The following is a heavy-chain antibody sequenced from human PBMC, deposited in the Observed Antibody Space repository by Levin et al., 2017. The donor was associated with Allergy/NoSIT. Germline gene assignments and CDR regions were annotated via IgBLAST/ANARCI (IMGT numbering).Heavy chain of an antibody. D-gene: IGHD3-3*01. CDR3: ASGGFWSADAFDI. CDR1: GFTFSDYY. V-gene: IGHV3-11*01. Sequence: LSLTCAASGFTFSDYYMSWIRQAPGKGLEWVSYISSSGSTMYYADSVKGRFTISRDNAKNSLYLQMNSLRAEDTAVYYCASGGFWSADAFDIWGQGTMVTVSS. J-gene: IGHJ3*02. CDR2: ISSSGSTM.